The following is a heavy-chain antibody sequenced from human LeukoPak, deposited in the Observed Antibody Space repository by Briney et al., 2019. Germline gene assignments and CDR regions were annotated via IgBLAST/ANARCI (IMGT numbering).Heavy chain of an antibody. CDR1: GFTFSNYA. V-gene: IGHV3-30*01. CDR2: IASDGTNK. Sequence: GGSLRLSCAASGFTFSNYAVHWVRQAPGRGLEWVTVIASDGTNKYYADSVKGRFTISRDNSKNTADLQMNSLRPEDTAVYYCARVGVSGWSYYFDYWGQGTLVTVSS. CDR3: ARVGVSGWSYYFDY. J-gene: IGHJ4*02. D-gene: IGHD6-19*01.